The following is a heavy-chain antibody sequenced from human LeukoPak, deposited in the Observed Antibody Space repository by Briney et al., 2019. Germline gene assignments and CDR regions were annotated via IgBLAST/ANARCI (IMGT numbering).Heavy chain of an antibody. CDR2: IYYSGST. CDR3: ARDRRRGYSLIYYFDY. V-gene: IGHV4-39*07. J-gene: IGHJ4*02. D-gene: IGHD5-18*01. Sequence: SETLSLTCTVSGGSIGSSSYYWGWIRQPPGKGLNWIGSIYYSGSTYYNPSLKSRVTISVDTSRDQFSLKLSSVTAADTAVHYCARDRRRGYSLIYYFDYWGQGTLVTVSS. CDR1: GGSIGSSSYY.